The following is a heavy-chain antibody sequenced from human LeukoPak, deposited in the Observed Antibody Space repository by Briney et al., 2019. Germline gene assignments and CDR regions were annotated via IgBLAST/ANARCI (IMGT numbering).Heavy chain of an antibody. Sequence: SETLSLTCAVYGGSFSGYYWSWIRQPPGKGLEWIGEINHSGSTNYNPSLKSRVTISVDTSKNQLSLKLSSVTAADTAVYYCARGAYDFWGGYYHSPKFDYWGQGTLVTVSS. V-gene: IGHV4-34*01. D-gene: IGHD3-3*01. CDR2: INHSGST. J-gene: IGHJ4*02. CDR3: ARGAYDFWGGYYHSPKFDY. CDR1: GGSFSGYY.